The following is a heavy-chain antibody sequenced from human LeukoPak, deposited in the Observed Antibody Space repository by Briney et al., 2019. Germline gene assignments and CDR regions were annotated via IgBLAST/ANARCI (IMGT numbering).Heavy chain of an antibody. J-gene: IGHJ4*02. CDR3: ARGSSSWPYPSDY. CDR2: INPNSGGT. V-gene: IGHV1-2*06. Sequence: ASVKVFCKASGYTFTGYYMHWVRQAPGQGLEWMGRINPNSGGTNYAQKFQGRVTMTSDAAISTAYRELSRLRSDDTAVYYCARGSSSWPYPSDYWGQGTLVTVSS. CDR1: GYTFTGYY. D-gene: IGHD6-13*01.